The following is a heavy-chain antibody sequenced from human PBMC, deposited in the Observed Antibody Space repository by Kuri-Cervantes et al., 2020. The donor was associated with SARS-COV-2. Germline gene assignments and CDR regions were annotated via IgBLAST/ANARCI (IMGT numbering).Heavy chain of an antibody. D-gene: IGHD6-19*01. J-gene: IGHJ4*02. CDR3: AKQYSSGWWGDY. CDR2: FDPEDGGT. CDR1: GYTLTELS. V-gene: IGHV1-24*01. Sequence: ASVKVSCKVSGYTLTELSMHWVRQAPGKGLEWMGGFDPEDGGTIYAQKFQGRVTMTEDTSTDTAYMELSSLRAEDTAVYYCAKQYSSGWWGDYWGQGTLVTVSS.